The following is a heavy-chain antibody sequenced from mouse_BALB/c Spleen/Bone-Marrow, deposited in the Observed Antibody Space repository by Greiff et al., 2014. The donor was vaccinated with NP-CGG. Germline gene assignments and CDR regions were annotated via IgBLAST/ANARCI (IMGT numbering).Heavy chain of an antibody. V-gene: IGHV2-6-4*01. CDR1: GFSLSSYS. CDR2: IWGGGNT. J-gene: IGHJ4*01. Sequence: QVQLQQSGPGLVAPSQSLSITCTVSGFSLSSYSIHWVRQPPGEGLEWLGVIWGGGNTDYNSALKSRLSISKDNSKSQVFLKMNSLQTDDTARYTCARCITTGTIDYWGQGTPVTVSS. D-gene: IGHD1-1*01. CDR3: ARCITTGTIDY.